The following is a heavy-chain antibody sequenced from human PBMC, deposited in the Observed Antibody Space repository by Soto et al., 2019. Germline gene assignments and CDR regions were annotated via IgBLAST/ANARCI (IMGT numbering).Heavy chain of an antibody. J-gene: IGHJ4*02. D-gene: IGHD3-10*01. CDR2: ISSNSGTI. CDR3: AREWYYYGSGSYYPFDY. Sequence: GGSLRLSCAASGFIFTSYAMNWVRQAPGKGLEWVSYISSNSGTIYYTDSVKGRFTISRDNAKNSLYLQMNSLRDEDTAVYYCAREWYYYGSGSYYPFDYWGQGTLVTVSS. V-gene: IGHV3-48*02. CDR1: GFIFTSYA.